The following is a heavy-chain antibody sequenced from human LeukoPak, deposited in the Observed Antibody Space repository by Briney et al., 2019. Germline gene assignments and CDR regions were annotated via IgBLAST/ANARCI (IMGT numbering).Heavy chain of an antibody. CDR3: ARDPHYNNYYGMDV. J-gene: IGHJ6*02. D-gene: IGHD1-1*01. V-gene: IGHV3-48*02. Sequence: QPGGSLRLSCAASGSTFSSYSMNWVRQAPGKGLEWVSYISSSSTTIYYADSVKGRFTISRDNAKNSLYLQMNSLRDEDTAVYYCARDPHYNNYYGMDVWGQGTTVTVSS. CDR2: ISSSSTTI. CDR1: GSTFSSYS.